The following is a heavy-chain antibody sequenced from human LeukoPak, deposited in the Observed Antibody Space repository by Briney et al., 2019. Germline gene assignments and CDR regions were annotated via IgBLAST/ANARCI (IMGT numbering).Heavy chain of an antibody. V-gene: IGHV1-8*02. Sequence: ASVKVSCKASGGTFSSYAINWVRQATGQGLEWMGWMNPNSGNTGYAQKFQGRVTMTRNTSISTAYMELSSLRSEDTAVYYCARVGYSSGWYEAFDIWGQGTMVTVSS. CDR1: GGTFSSYA. CDR2: MNPNSGNT. CDR3: ARVGYSSGWYEAFDI. J-gene: IGHJ3*02. D-gene: IGHD6-19*01.